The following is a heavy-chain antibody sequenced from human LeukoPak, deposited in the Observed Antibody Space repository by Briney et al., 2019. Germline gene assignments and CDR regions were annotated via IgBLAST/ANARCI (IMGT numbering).Heavy chain of an antibody. J-gene: IGHJ4*02. CDR3: ARRTGDSYAGRGFFTHGYFFDV. Sequence: PSETLSLTCTVSGGSISNSDYYWGWIRQPPGNGLEWIGTAYYSGTTYYNPSLKSRVAISVDTSKNQFSLRLNSVTAADTAVYFCARRTGDSYAGRGFFTHGYFFDVWGQGTLVTVSS. V-gene: IGHV4-39*01. CDR1: GGSISNSDYY. CDR2: AYYSGTT. D-gene: IGHD6-13*01.